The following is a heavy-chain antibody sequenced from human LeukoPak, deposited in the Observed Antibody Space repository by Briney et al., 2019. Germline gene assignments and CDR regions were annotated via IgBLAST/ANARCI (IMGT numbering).Heavy chain of an antibody. J-gene: IGHJ6*02. CDR2: IYYRGST. Sequence: SETLSLTCTVSGGSISSYYWSWIRQPPGKGLEWIGYIYYRGSTNYNPSLKSRVTISVDTSKNQFSLKLSSVTAADTAVYYCARDSSTLAATSYGMDVWGQGTTVTVSS. V-gene: IGHV4-59*01. CDR1: GGSISSYY. D-gene: IGHD2-15*01. CDR3: ARDSSTLAATSYGMDV.